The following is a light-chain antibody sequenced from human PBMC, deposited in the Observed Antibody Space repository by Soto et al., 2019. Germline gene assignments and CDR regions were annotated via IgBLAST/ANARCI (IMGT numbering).Light chain of an antibody. CDR2: EVS. Sequence: QSALTQPASVSGSPGQSITISCTGTSSDVGNYNLVSWYQQHPGKAPKLMIYEVSKRPSGVSNRFSGSKSGNTASLTISGLQTEDEADYYCCSYAGSSTHYVFGTATKVTVL. V-gene: IGLV2-23*02. J-gene: IGLJ1*01. CDR1: SSDVGNYNL. CDR3: CSYAGSSTHYV.